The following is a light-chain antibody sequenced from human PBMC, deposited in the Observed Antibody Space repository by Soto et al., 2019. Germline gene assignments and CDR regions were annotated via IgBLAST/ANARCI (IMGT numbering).Light chain of an antibody. V-gene: IGLV2-14*01. CDR3: SSYTSSSTLLYV. CDR1: SSDVGGYNY. CDR2: DVS. J-gene: IGLJ1*01. Sequence: QSALTQPASVSGSPGQSITISCTGTSSDVGGYNYVSWYQQHPGKAPKLMLYDVSNRPSGVSNRFSGSKSGNTASPTISGLQAEDEADYYCSSYTSSSTLLYVFGTGTKLTVL.